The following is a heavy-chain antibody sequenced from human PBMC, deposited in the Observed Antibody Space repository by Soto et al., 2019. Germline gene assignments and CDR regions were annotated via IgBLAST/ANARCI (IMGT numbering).Heavy chain of an antibody. CDR1: GFTFTSSA. V-gene: IGHV1-58*01. J-gene: IGHJ5*02. CDR2: FVVGSGNT. CDR3: AADKPCGGDCYVDNWFDP. D-gene: IGHD2-21*02. Sequence: QMQLVQSGPEVKKPGTSVKVSCKASGFTFTSSAVQWVRQARGQRLEWIGWFVVGSGNTNYAQKXQERVTITREXXTXTXXMELSSLRSEDTAVYYCAADKPCGGDCYVDNWFDPWGQGTLVTVSS.